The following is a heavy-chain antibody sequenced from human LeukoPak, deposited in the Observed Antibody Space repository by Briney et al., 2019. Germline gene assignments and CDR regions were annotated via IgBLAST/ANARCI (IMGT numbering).Heavy chain of an antibody. Sequence: SLRLSCAAPGFTLPDFPMPWVREAPGKGLEWVSGLSWNSGDIGYADSVKGRSTVSRDNAKNSLYLLMSSLRAEDSALYYCAKEGGSGYSRAYFDYWGQGALVTVSS. D-gene: IGHD3-22*01. J-gene: IGHJ4*02. CDR3: AKEGGSGYSRAYFDY. CDR2: LSWNSGDI. CDR1: GFTLPDFP. V-gene: IGHV3-9*01.